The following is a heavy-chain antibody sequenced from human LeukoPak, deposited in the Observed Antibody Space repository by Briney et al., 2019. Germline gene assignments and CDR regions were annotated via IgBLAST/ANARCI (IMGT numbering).Heavy chain of an antibody. V-gene: IGHV3-53*01. D-gene: IGHD2-2*01. CDR2: IYSGGST. Sequence: QPGGFLRLSCAASGFTVSSNYMSWVRQAPGKGLEWVSVIYSGGSTYYADSVKGRFTISRDNSKNTLYLQMNSLSAEDTAVYYCARESVVPAAQLGYYYYYGMDVWGQGTTVTVSS. CDR1: GFTVSSNY. CDR3: ARESVVPAAQLGYYYYYGMDV. J-gene: IGHJ6*02.